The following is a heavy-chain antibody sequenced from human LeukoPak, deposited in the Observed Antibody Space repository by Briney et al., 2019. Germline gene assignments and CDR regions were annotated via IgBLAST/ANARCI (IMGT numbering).Heavy chain of an antibody. CDR3: ARGRLGCSGGSCHPDY. CDR2: ISGSGGST. J-gene: IGHJ4*02. D-gene: IGHD2-15*01. Sequence: GGSLRLSCAASGFTFSSYVMSWVRQAPGKGLEWVSAISGSGGSTYYADSVKGRFTISRDNSKNTLYLQMNSLRAEDTAVYYCARGRLGCSGGSCHPDYWGQGTLVTVSS. V-gene: IGHV3-23*01. CDR1: GFTFSSYV.